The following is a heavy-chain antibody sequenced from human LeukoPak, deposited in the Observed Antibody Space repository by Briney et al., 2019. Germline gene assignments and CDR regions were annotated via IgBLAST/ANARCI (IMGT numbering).Heavy chain of an antibody. D-gene: IGHD6-13*01. J-gene: IGHJ4*02. V-gene: IGHV3-74*01. CDR1: GFTFSNYW. CDR2: INSDGINT. Sequence: PGGSLRLSCAASGFTFSNYWMHWVRQAPGKGLVWVSRINSDGINTSYADSVKGRFTISRDNSKNTLYLQMNSLRAEDTAVYYCAKDRDLEQQLASFDYWGQGTLVTVSS. CDR3: AKDRDLEQQLASFDY.